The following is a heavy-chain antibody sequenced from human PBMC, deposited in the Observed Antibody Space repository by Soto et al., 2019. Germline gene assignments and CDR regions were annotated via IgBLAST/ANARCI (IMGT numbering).Heavy chain of an antibody. CDR3: AKDQSNYEFWSGDYTSGFDY. J-gene: IGHJ4*02. D-gene: IGHD3-3*01. Sequence: PGGSLRLSCAASGFTFSSYAMSWVRQAPGKGLEWVSIISGSGGSIFSADSAKGRFTISRDNSKNTLYLQMNSLRAEDTAVYYCAKDQSNYEFWSGDYTSGFDYWGQGTLVTVSS. CDR1: GFTFSSYA. V-gene: IGHV3-23*01. CDR2: ISGSGGSI.